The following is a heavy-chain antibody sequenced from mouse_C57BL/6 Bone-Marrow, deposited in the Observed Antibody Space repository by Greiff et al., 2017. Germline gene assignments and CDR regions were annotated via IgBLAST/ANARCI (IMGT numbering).Heavy chain of an antibody. CDR2: IYPGSGNT. V-gene: IGHV1-76*01. CDR3: ARWGWLLRYFDV. J-gene: IGHJ1*03. CDR1: GYTFTDYY. D-gene: IGHD2-3*01. Sequence: QVQLQQSGAELVRPGASVKLSCKASGYTFTDYYINWVKQRPGQGLEWIARIYPGSGNTYYNEKFKGKATLTAEKSSSTAHMQLSSLTSEDSAVYFCARWGWLLRYFDVWGTGTTVTVSS.